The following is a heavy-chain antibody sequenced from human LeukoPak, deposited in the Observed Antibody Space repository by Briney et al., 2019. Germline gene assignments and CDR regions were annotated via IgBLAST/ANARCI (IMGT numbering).Heavy chain of an antibody. CDR1: GFTVSSNC. J-gene: IGHJ4*02. Sequence: PGGSLRLSCAASGFTVSSNCMSWVRQAPGKGLEWVSVIYSGGSTYYADSVKGRFTISRDNSKNTLYLQMNSLRAEDTAVYYCARDRGYYYDSSGYYLDYWGQGTLVTVSS. V-gene: IGHV3-66*01. CDR2: IYSGGST. CDR3: ARDRGYYYDSSGYYLDY. D-gene: IGHD3-22*01.